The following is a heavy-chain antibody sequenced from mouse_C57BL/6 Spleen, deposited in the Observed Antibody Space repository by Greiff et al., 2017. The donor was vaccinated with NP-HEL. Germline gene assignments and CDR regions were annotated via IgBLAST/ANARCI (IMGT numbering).Heavy chain of an antibody. J-gene: IGHJ2*01. D-gene: IGHD1-1*01. Sequence: EVQVVESGPGLVKPSQSLSLTCSVTGYSITSGYYWNWIRQFPGNKLEWMGYISYDGSNNYNPSLKNRISITRDTSKNQFFLKLNSVTTEDTATYYCARDYYYGSSYVYFDYWGQGTTLTVSS. CDR2: ISYDGSN. CDR3: ARDYYYGSSYVYFDY. CDR1: GYSITSGYY. V-gene: IGHV3-6*01.